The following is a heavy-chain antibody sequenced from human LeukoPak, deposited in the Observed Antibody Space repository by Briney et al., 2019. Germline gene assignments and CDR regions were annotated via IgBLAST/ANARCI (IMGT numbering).Heavy chain of an antibody. J-gene: IGHJ4*02. V-gene: IGHV3-33*05. CDR2: ISYDESNK. D-gene: IGHD4-17*01. CDR3: AIYRSYGDRDY. Sequence: GGSLRLSCAASGFTFKSYGMHWVRQAPGKGLEWVAIISYDESNKYYAASVKGRFTISRDNSKNTLYLQMNSLRAEDTAVYYCAIYRSYGDRDYWGQGTLVTVSS. CDR1: GFTFKSYG.